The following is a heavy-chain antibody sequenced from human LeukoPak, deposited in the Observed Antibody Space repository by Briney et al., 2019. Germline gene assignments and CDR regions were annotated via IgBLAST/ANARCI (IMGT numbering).Heavy chain of an antibody. D-gene: IGHD3-16*01. CDR3: ARGGSPSHY. Sequence: GGSLRPSCAAAGFTFSSYWMHWVRQRPGKGPVWVSGIHLDGRTTNYADSVKGRFTISRDNAKNTLSLEMNSLRPEDTAVYYCARGGSPSHYWGQGTLVSVSS. CDR1: GFTFSSYW. CDR2: IHLDGRTT. J-gene: IGHJ4*02. V-gene: IGHV3-74*01.